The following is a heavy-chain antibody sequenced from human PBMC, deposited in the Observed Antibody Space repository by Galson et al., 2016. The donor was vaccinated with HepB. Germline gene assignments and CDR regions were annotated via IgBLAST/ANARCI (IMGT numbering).Heavy chain of an antibody. D-gene: IGHD3-9*01. Sequence: QAPGKGLEWVAVMSYTGSDKYYGASVKGRFAISRDNSKNTLYLQMSSLRTEDTAVYYCARAGNYHKRYFDSWGQGTLVTVSS. V-gene: IGHV3-30*09. CDR3: ARAGNYHKRYFDS. J-gene: IGHJ5*01. CDR2: MSYTGSDK.